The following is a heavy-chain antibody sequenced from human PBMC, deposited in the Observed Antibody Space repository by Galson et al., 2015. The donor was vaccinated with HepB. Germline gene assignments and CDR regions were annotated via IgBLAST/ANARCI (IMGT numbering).Heavy chain of an antibody. CDR2: TNHSGST. V-gene: IGHV4-34*01. J-gene: IGHJ4*02. CDR3: ARGRFFMVRGVPDY. D-gene: IGHD3-10*01. CDR1: GGSFSGYY. Sequence: ETLSLTCAVYGGSFSGYYWSWIRQPPGKGLEWIGETNHSGSTNYNPSLKSRVTISVDTSKNQFSLKLSSVTAADTAVYYCARGRFFMVRGVPDYWGQGTLVTVSS.